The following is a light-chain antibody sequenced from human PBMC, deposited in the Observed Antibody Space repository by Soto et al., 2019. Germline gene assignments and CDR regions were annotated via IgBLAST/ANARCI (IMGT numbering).Light chain of an antibody. CDR3: SSYSGSTALYV. CDR1: SSDVGYYNF. Sequence: QSVLTHPASVSGSPGQSITISCTGTSSDVGYYNFVSWYQQHPGKATKLIIYEVSNRPSGVTNRFSASKSGNTAYLTIAGLQAEDEADYHCSSYSGSTALYVFGTGTTLTVL. CDR2: EVS. J-gene: IGLJ1*01. V-gene: IGLV2-14*01.